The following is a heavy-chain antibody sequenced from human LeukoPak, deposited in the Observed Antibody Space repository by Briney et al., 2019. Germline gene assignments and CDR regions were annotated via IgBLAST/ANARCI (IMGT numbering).Heavy chain of an antibody. CDR2: IYYSGST. Sequence: SETLSLTCTVSGGSISSYYWSWIRQPPGKGLEWIGCIYYSGSTNYNPSLKSRVTISVDTSKNQFSLKLSSVTAADTAVYYCARLSVTKDAFDIWGQGTMVTVSS. CDR1: GGSISSYY. CDR3: ARLSVTKDAFDI. D-gene: IGHD4-17*01. V-gene: IGHV4-59*01. J-gene: IGHJ3*02.